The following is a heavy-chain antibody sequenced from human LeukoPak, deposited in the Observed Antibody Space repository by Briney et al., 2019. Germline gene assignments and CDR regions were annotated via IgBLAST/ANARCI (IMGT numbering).Heavy chain of an antibody. CDR1: GFTFSSYA. CDR3: ARAPLWFGELSFDL. Sequence: GRSLRLSCAASGFTFSSYAMHWVRQAPGKGLEWVAVISYDGSNKYYADSVKGRFTISRDNSKNTLYLQMNSLRAEDTAVYYCARAPLWFGELSFDLWGQGTLVTVSS. J-gene: IGHJ5*02. CDR2: ISYDGSNK. D-gene: IGHD3-10*01. V-gene: IGHV3-30-3*01.